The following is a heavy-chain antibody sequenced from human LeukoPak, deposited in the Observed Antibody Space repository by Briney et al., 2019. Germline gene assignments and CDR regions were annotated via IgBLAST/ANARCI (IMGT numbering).Heavy chain of an antibody. CDR2: ISSSGSTI. CDR1: GFTFSDYY. CDR3: ARGFGQQLVRIYGMDV. V-gene: IGHV3-11*01. D-gene: IGHD6-13*01. Sequence: PGGSLRLSCTASGFTFSDYYMSWIRQAPGKGLEWVSYISSSGSTIYYADSVKGRFTISRDNAKNSLYLQMNSLRAEDTAVYYCARGFGQQLVRIYGMDVWGQGTTVTVSS. J-gene: IGHJ6*02.